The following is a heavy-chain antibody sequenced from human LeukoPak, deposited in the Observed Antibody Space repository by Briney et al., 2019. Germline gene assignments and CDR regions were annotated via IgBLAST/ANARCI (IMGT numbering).Heavy chain of an antibody. D-gene: IGHD6-19*01. V-gene: IGHV4-39*07. CDR2: IYYSGST. J-gene: IGHJ4*02. Sequence: SETLSLTCTVSGGRSSSSSYYWGWIRQPPGKGLEWIGSIYYSGSTYYNPSLKSRVTISVDTSKNQFSLKLSSVTAADTAVYYCARESSGWYAAATNDYWGQGTLVTVSS. CDR1: GGRSSSSSYY. CDR3: ARESSGWYAAATNDY.